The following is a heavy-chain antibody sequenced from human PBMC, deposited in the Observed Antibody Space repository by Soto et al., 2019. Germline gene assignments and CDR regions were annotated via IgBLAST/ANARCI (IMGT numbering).Heavy chain of an antibody. J-gene: IGHJ4*02. V-gene: IGHV1-46*01. D-gene: IGHD2-15*01. Sequence: ASVKVSCKASGDTFTNYYIHWVRQAPGQGLEWMGIINPSGGSTSYAQKFQGRVTMIRDTSTSAVYMELSSLRSEDTAIYYCARPDCSGDSCYGFHYWGQGTLVTVSS. CDR1: GDTFTNYY. CDR2: INPSGGST. CDR3: ARPDCSGDSCYGFHY.